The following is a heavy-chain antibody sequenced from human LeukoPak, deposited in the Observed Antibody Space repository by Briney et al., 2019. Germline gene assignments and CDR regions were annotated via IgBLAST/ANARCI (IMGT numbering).Heavy chain of an antibody. CDR3: ARDQGTSVTAMVGGHFDY. Sequence: GRSLRLSCAASGFTFRGNGMHWVRQAPGKGLGWVAIIWYDGSNRYYADSVNGRFTISRDNSNNTLFLQMNSLTAEDTAVYYCARDQGTSVTAMVGGHFDYWGPGTLVTVSS. J-gene: IGHJ4*02. CDR1: GFTFRGNG. D-gene: IGHD4-17*01. CDR2: IWYDGSNR. V-gene: IGHV3-33*01.